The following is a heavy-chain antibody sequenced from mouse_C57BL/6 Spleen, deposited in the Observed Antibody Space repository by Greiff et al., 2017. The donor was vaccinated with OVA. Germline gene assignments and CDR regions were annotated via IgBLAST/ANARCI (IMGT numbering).Heavy chain of an antibody. CDR2: IWRGGST. D-gene: IGHD2-3*01. CDR1: GFSLTSYG. J-gene: IGHJ2*01. V-gene: IGHV2-5*01. CDR3: AKNDDGYSLDY. Sequence: QVQLQQSGPGLVQPSQSLSITCTVSGFSLTSYGVHWVRQSPGKGLEWLGVIWRGGSTDYNAAFMSRLSITQDNSKSQVFFKMNSLQADDTAIYYCAKNDDGYSLDYWGQGTTLTVSS.